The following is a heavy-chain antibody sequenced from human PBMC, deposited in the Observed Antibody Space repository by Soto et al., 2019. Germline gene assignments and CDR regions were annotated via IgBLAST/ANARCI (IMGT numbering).Heavy chain of an antibody. Sequence: PSETLSLTCTVSGGPINHYYWTWIRQPPGKGLEWMGYIYYSGTTTNYNPSLKSRVTLSVDTSKNQFSLKLSSVTAADTAVYYCARRYGSCFDYWGQGTLVTVSS. J-gene: IGHJ4*02. D-gene: IGHD5-18*01. CDR2: IYYSGTTT. CDR3: ARRYGSCFDY. CDR1: GGPINHYY. V-gene: IGHV4-59*08.